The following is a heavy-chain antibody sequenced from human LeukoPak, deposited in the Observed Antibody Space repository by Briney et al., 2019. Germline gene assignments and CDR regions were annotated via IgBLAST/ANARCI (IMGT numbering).Heavy chain of an antibody. J-gene: IGHJ6*03. CDR3: ARGAIFGVGFYYMDV. V-gene: IGHV1-69*05. CDR1: GGTFSSYA. CDR2: IIPIFGTA. Sequence: SVKVSCKASGGTFSSYAISWVRQAPGQGLEWMGGIIPIFGTANYAQKFQGRVTITTDESTSTAYMELSSLRSEDTAVYYCARGAIFGVGFYYMDVWXKGTTVTVSS. D-gene: IGHD3-3*01.